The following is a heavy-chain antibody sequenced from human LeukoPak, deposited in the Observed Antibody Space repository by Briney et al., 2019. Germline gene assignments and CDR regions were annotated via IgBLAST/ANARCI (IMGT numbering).Heavy chain of an antibody. CDR1: GFTFSSYA. CDR3: ARDLQPLEWLLQVFDY. V-gene: IGHV3-23*01. J-gene: IGHJ4*02. CDR2: ISGSGGST. Sequence: PGGSLRLSCAASGFTFSSYAMSWVRQAPGKGLEWVSAISGSGGSTYYADSVKGRFTISRDNSKNTLYLQMNSLRAGDTAVYYCARDLQPLEWLLQVFDYWGQGTLVTVSS. D-gene: IGHD3-3*01.